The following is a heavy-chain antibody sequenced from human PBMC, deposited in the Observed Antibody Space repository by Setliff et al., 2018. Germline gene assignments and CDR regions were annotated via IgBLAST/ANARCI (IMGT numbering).Heavy chain of an antibody. CDR3: ARAGSAAAGRKGIFEY. J-gene: IGHJ4*02. V-gene: IGHV1-46*01. Sequence: ASVKVSCKTSGYSFTSHYMHWVRQAPGQGLEWMGIVNPGGGSSSYTEKFQGRVTMTRDTSASTVYMEMGNLTSDDTAVYYCARAGSAAAGRKGIFEYWGQGSLVTVSS. CDR1: GYSFTSHY. CDR2: VNPGGGSS. D-gene: IGHD6-13*01.